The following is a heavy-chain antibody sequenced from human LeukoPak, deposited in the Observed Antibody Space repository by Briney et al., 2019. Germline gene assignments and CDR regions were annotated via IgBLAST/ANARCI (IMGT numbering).Heavy chain of an antibody. D-gene: IGHD6-13*01. Sequence: PSETLSLTCTVSGGSISSYYWSWIRQPPGKGLEWIGYIYYSGSTNYNPSLKSRVTISVDTSKNQFSLKLSSVTAADTAVYYCARARGIAAAGYYYYGMDVWGQGTTVTASS. CDR1: GGSISSYY. J-gene: IGHJ6*02. V-gene: IGHV4-59*01. CDR2: IYYSGST. CDR3: ARARGIAAAGYYYYGMDV.